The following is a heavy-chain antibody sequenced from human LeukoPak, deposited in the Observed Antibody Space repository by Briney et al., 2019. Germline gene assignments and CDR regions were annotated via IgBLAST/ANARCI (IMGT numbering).Heavy chain of an antibody. V-gene: IGHV3-9*01. CDR2: ISWNSGSI. CDR3: ARGDIVVVTAMGTFDY. Sequence: GGSLRLSCAASGFTFDDYAMHWVRQAPGKGLEWVSGISWNSGSIGYADSVKGRFTISRDNAKNSLYLQMNSLRAEDTAVYYCARGDIVVVTAMGTFDYWGQGTLVTVSS. J-gene: IGHJ4*02. CDR1: GFTFDDYA. D-gene: IGHD2-21*02.